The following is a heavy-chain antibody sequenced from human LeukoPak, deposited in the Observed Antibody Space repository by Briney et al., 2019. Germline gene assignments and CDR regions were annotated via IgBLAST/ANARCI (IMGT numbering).Heavy chain of an antibody. D-gene: IGHD3-9*01. Sequence: SETLSLTCTVSGGSISSSSYYWGWIRQPPGKGLEWIGSIYYSGSTYYNPSLKSRVTISVDTSKNQFSLKLSSVTAADTAVYYCARLIHRYFDWLLPPNGMDVWGQGTTVTVSS. CDR1: GGSISSSSYY. CDR3: ARLIHRYFDWLLPPNGMDV. V-gene: IGHV4-39*01. CDR2: IYYSGST. J-gene: IGHJ6*02.